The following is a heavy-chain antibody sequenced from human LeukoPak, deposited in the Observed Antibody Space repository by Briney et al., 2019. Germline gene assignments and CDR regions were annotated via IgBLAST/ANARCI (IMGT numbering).Heavy chain of an antibody. Sequence: SETLSLTCTVSGGSISSSSYYWGWIRQPPGKGLEWIGSIYYSGSTYYNPSLKSRVTISVDTCKNQFSLKLSSVTAADTAVYYCARWLSSGQVYYFDYWGQGTLVTVSS. CDR3: ARWLSSGQVYYFDY. CDR1: GGSISSSSYY. V-gene: IGHV4-39*07. J-gene: IGHJ4*02. D-gene: IGHD3-22*01. CDR2: IYYSGST.